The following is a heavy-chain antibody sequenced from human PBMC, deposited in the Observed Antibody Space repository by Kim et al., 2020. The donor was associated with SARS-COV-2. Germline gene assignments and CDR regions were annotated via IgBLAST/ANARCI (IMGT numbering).Heavy chain of an antibody. CDR2: ISYDGSNK. Sequence: GASLRLSCAASGFTFSSYGMHWVRQAPGKGLEWVAVISYDGSNKYYADSVKGRFTISRDNSKNTLYLQMNSLRAEDTAVYYCASIDVDYYGSGSYRDWGQGTLVIVSS. V-gene: IGHV3-33*05. D-gene: IGHD3-10*01. CDR3: ASIDVDYYGSGSYRD. J-gene: IGHJ4*02. CDR1: GFTFSSYG.